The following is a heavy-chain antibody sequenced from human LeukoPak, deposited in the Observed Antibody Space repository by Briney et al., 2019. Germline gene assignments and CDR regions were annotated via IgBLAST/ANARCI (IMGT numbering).Heavy chain of an antibody. Sequence: ASVKVSCKASGYAFTSFDINWVRQASGQGLEWMGGMNPNSGNTDYAQKFQGRVTMTRNTSKSTAYMELSSLRSEDTAVYYCALLFRGRIAVAGNHWGQGTLVTVSS. J-gene: IGHJ5*02. V-gene: IGHV1-8*01. CDR3: ALLFRGRIAVAGNH. D-gene: IGHD6-19*01. CDR2: MNPNSGNT. CDR1: GYAFTSFD.